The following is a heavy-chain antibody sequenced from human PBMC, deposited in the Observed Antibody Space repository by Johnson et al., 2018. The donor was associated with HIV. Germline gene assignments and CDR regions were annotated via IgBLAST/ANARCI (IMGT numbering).Heavy chain of an antibody. CDR2: IKQDGSEK. V-gene: IGHV3-7*03. J-gene: IGHJ3*02. D-gene: IGHD6-19*01. CDR3: AKVPKAVAGTDAFDI. Sequence: VQVVESGGGLVQPGGSLRLSCAASGFTFSSYCMTRVRQVPGRGLEWVANIKQDGSEKYYVDSVKGRFTISRDNAKNSLYLQMHSLRAEDTAVYYCAKVPKAVAGTDAFDIWGQGTMVTVSS. CDR1: GFTFSSYC.